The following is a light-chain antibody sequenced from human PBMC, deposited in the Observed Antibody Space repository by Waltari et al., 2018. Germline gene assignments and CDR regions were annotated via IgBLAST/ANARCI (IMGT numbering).Light chain of an antibody. CDR1: QSISTW. V-gene: IGKV1-5*03. CDR3: QQYDTFSAT. Sequence: DIQMTQSPSTLSASVGDRVTITCRASQSISTWLAWYQQKPGKALKLLIYKASYLESGVPSRFSGSGSGTEFTLTITSLQPDDFATYYCQQYDTFSATFAPGPTVDI. J-gene: IGKJ1*01. CDR2: KAS.